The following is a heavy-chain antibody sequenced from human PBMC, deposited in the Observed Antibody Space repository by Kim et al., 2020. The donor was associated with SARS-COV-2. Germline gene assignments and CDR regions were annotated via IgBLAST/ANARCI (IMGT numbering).Heavy chain of an antibody. J-gene: IGHJ4*02. CDR2: IYHSGST. V-gene: IGHV4-4*02. D-gene: IGHD3-3*01. CDR1: GGSISSSNW. Sequence: SETLSLTCAVSGGSISSSNWWSWVRQPPGKGLEWIGEIYHSGSTNYNPSLKSRVTISVDKSKNQFSLKLSSVTAADTAVYYCARKILEWLPSEWYFDYWGQGTLVTVSS. CDR3: ARKILEWLPSEWYFDY.